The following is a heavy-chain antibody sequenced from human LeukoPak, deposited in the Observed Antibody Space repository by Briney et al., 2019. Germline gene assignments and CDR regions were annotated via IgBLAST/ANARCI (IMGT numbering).Heavy chain of an antibody. J-gene: IGHJ4*02. V-gene: IGHV4-59*01. CDR1: XXSXSSYY. Sequence: TCXXXXXSXSSYYXXWIRQPPGKGLEWIGYIYHSGSTNYNPSLKSRVTISIDTSKNQFSLKLSSMTAADTAVYYCARDRRGSYWGQGTLVTVSS. CDR3: ARDRRGSY. CDR2: IYHSGST.